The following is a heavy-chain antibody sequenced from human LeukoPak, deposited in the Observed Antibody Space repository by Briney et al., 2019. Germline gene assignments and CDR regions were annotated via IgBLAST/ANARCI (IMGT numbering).Heavy chain of an antibody. CDR3: ARGDDSSAPDWFDP. V-gene: IGHV1-69*04. J-gene: IGHJ5*02. CDR2: IIPIFGIA. Sequence: ASVKLSCKASGGTFISYAISWVRQAPGQGLEWMGRIIPIFGIANYAQKFQGRVTITADKSTSTAYMELSSLRSEDTAVYYCARGDDSSAPDWFDPWGQGTLVTVSS. D-gene: IGHD3-22*01. CDR1: GGTFISYA.